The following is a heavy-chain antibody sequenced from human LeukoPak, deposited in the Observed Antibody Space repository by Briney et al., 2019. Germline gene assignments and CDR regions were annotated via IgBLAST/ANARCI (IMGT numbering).Heavy chain of an antibody. D-gene: IGHD2-2*01. J-gene: IGHJ5*02. CDR3: ARPNTGSRYFSSTSCYAGWFDP. V-gene: IGHV4-39*01. Sequence: PSETLSLTCTVSGGSISSSSYYWGWIRQPPGKGLEWIGSIYYSGSTYYNPSLKSRVTISVDTSKNQFSLKLSSVTAADTAVYYCARPNTGSRYFSSTSCYAGWFDPWGQGTLVTVSS. CDR2: IYYSGST. CDR1: GGSISSSSYY.